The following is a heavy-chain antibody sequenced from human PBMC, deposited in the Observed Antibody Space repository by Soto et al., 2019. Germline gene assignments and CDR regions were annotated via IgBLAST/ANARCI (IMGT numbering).Heavy chain of an antibody. Sequence: QVQLVQSGAEVKKPGASVKVSCKASGYRFTSYGITWVRQAPGQGLEWMGWISVYNGNTIYAQHLQDRVTVTTDTSTSTAYMALRSLGSDDTAGYFCARNAIGDPNWFDPWGQGTLVTVSS. D-gene: IGHD4-17*01. V-gene: IGHV1-18*01. J-gene: IGHJ5*02. CDR1: GYRFTSYG. CDR2: ISVYNGNT. CDR3: ARNAIGDPNWFDP.